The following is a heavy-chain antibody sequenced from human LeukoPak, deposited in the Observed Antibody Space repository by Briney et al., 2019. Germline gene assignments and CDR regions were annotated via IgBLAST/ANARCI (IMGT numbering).Heavy chain of an antibody. CDR2: INTISGNT. CDR1: LYTFTSYD. CDR3: ARDPHYFDY. J-gene: IGHJ4*02. V-gene: IGHV1-8*01. Sequence: GASVKVSCKACLYTFTSYDINSVRQATGQGVECKEWINTISGNTDNANKYQSRVTMNRNISISAEHMELSSRRSEHTAVYYCARDPHYFDYWVQGTLVTVSS.